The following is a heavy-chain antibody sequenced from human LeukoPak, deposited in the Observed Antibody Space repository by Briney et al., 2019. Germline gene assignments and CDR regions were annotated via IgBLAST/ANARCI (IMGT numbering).Heavy chain of an antibody. J-gene: IGHJ4*02. CDR3: AREDPGVANFDY. V-gene: IGHV1-46*01. CDR1: GYSFSNYN. CDR2: INPTGGTT. Sequence: ASVKVSCKASGYSFSNYNVHWMRQAPGHGLEWMGKINPTGGTTEYAQNFQGRVTMTRDTSTSTVNMEVSSLRSEDTAVYYCAREDPGVANFDYWGQGTLVTVSS. D-gene: IGHD3-10*01.